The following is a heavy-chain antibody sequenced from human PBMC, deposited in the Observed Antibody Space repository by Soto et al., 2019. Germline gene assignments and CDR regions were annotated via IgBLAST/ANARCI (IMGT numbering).Heavy chain of an antibody. J-gene: IGHJ4*02. D-gene: IGHD4-17*01. CDR2: MNPNSGNT. Sequence: QVQLVQSGAEVKKPGASVKVSCKASGYTFTSYDINWVRQATGQGLEWMGWMNPNSGNTGYAQKFQGRVTMTRNTSISTDYMELSSLRSEGTAVYYCARVLRVTTHSSLRYWGQGTLVTVSS. CDR3: ARVLRVTTHSSLRY. CDR1: GYTFTSYD. V-gene: IGHV1-8*01.